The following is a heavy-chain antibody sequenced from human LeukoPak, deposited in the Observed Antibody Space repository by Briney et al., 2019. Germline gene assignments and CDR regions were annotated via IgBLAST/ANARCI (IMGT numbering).Heavy chain of an antibody. CDR2: ISGSGGST. V-gene: IGHV3-23*01. CDR1: GFTFSSYG. J-gene: IGHJ4*02. Sequence: PGGSLRLSCAASGFTFSSYGMHWVRQAPGKGLEWVSAISGSGGSTYYADSVKGRFTISRDNSKNTLYLQMNSLRAEDTAVYYCAKSARYCSGGSCYGFDYWGQGTLVTVSS. CDR3: AKSARYCSGGSCYGFDY. D-gene: IGHD2-15*01.